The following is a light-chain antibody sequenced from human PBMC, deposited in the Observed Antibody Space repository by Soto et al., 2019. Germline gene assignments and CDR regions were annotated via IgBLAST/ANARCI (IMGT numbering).Light chain of an antibody. Sequence: DIQMTQSPSSLSASVGDRVTITCRAGQNIGWSLNWYQQKPGKAPKRLIYAASGLQIGVPPRFSGSGSGTDFTLTISSLQPEDFATYYCQQNFNTWTFGQGTKVEMK. CDR3: QQNFNTWT. CDR1: QNIGWS. V-gene: IGKV1-39*01. J-gene: IGKJ1*01. CDR2: AAS.